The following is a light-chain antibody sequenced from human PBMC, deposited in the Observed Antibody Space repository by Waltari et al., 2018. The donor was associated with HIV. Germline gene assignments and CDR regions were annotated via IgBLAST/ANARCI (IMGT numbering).Light chain of an antibody. CDR3: SSYTSRVTYV. J-gene: IGLJ1*01. V-gene: IGLV2-14*03. Sequence: QSALTQPASVSGSPGQSITISCTGTSNDVGGSNYVSWHQPHPGEAPKLIIHDVSDRPSGISNRFSGSKSGNTASLTISGLQTEDEADYYCSSYTSRVTYVFGTGTRVTVL. CDR2: DVS. CDR1: SNDVGGSNY.